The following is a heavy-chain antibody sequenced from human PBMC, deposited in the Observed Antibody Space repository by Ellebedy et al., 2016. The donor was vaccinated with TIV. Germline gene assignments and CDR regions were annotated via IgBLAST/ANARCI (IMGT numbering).Heavy chain of an antibody. V-gene: IGHV5-51*01. J-gene: IGHJ5*02. CDR3: ARRSATLNWFDP. Sequence: GESLKISCKGSGYSFTSYWIGWVRQMPGKGLEWMGIIYPVDSYTRYNPSFEGQVTISADKSTNTAYLQWSSLKASDTAMYYCARRSATLNWFDPWGQGTLVTVSS. CDR1: GYSFTSYW. CDR2: IYPVDSYT. D-gene: IGHD2/OR15-2a*01.